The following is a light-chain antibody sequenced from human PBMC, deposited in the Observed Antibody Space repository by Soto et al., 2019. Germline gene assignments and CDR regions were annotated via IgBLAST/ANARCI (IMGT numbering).Light chain of an antibody. Sequence: QSALTQLPSVSAAPGHKVPIFCSGSSSNIGNNYVSWYQQLPGTAPKLLIYENNKRPSGIPDRFSGSKSGTSATLGITGLQTGDEADYYCGTWDSSLSAGGVFGTGTKVTVL. J-gene: IGLJ1*01. CDR1: SSNIGNNY. V-gene: IGLV1-51*02. CDR3: GTWDSSLSAGGV. CDR2: ENN.